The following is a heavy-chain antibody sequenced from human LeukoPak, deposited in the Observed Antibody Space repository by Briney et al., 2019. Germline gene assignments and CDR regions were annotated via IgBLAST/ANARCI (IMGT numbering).Heavy chain of an antibody. J-gene: IGHJ3*02. CDR3: AREMATTPGAFDI. CDR2: IYTSGST. CDR1: GGSISSYY. D-gene: IGHD5-24*01. V-gene: IGHV4-4*09. Sequence: SETLSLTCTVSGGSISSYYWSWIRQPPGKGLEWIGYIYTSGSTNYNPSPKSRVTISVDTSKNQFSLKLSSVTAADTAVYYCAREMATTPGAFDIWGQGTMVTVSS.